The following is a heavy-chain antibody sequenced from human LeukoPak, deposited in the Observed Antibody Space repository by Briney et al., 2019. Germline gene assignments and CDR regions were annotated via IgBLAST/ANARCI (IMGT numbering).Heavy chain of an antibody. D-gene: IGHD3-22*01. Sequence: SETLSLTCAVYGGSFSGYYWSWIRQPPGKGLEWIGYIYYSGSTNYNPSLKSRVTISVDTSKNQFSLKLSSVTAADTAVYFCARGPYSYDSSGAFDIWGQGTMVTVSS. CDR1: GGSFSGYY. CDR2: IYYSGST. J-gene: IGHJ3*02. V-gene: IGHV4-59*01. CDR3: ARGPYSYDSSGAFDI.